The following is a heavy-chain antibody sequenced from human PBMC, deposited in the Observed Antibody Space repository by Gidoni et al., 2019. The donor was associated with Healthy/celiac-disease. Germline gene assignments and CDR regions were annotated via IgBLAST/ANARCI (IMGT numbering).Heavy chain of an antibody. V-gene: IGHV1-69*01. CDR3: ARDPTAACSSTSCYGWPHYYYYGMDV. J-gene: IGHJ6*02. CDR1: GGTFSSYA. CDR2: IIPIFGTA. Sequence: QVQLVQSGAEVKKPGSSVKVSCKASGGTFSSYAISWVRQAPGQGLEWMGWIIPIFGTANYAQKFQGRVTITADESTSTAYMELSSLRSEDTAVYYCARDPTAACSSTSCYGWPHYYYYGMDVWGQGTTVTVSS. D-gene: IGHD2-2*01.